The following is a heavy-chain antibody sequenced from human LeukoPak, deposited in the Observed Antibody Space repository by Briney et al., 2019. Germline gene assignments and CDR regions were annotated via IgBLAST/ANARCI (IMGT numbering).Heavy chain of an antibody. J-gene: IGHJ4*02. V-gene: IGHV4-59*08. CDR2: IHYSGTT. D-gene: IGHD4-17*01. CDR3: ARGGNDGDYDGYFDY. CDR1: GGSVSSYY. Sequence: SETLSLTCSVSGGSVSSYYSSWIRQSPGKGLEWIGYIHYSGTTNYNPSLRRRVTISVDTSRNHLSLRLSSVTAADTAVYYCARGGNDGDYDGYFDYWGQGTLVSVSS.